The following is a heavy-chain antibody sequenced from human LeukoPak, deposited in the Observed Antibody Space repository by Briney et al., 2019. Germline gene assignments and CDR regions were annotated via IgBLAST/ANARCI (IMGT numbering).Heavy chain of an antibody. J-gene: IGHJ6*02. V-gene: IGHV3-48*03. Sequence: GGSLRLSCAASGFTFSSYEMNWVRQAPGKGLEWVSYVSSSGSTIYYADSVKGRFTISRDNAKNSLYLQMNSLRAEDTAVYYCAREGMVRASMVSSYYYGMDVWGQGTTVTVSS. D-gene: IGHD3-10*01. CDR1: GFTFSSYE. CDR2: VSSSGSTI. CDR3: AREGMVRASMVSSYYYGMDV.